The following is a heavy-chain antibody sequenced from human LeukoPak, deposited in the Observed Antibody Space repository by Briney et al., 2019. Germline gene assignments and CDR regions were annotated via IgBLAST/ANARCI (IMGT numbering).Heavy chain of an antibody. CDR1: GHSLTSYY. J-gene: IGHJ4*02. CDR3: ARGFDGLRLKGQYFDY. V-gene: IGHV1-46*01. CDR2: INPSGGST. Sequence: ASVKVPCKAFGHSLTSYYMHWVRQAPGQGLEWMGIINPSGGSTSYAQKFQGRVTMTRDTSTSTVYMEVSSLRSEDTTVYYCARGFDGLRLKGQYFDYWGQGTLVIVSS. D-gene: IGHD5/OR15-5a*01.